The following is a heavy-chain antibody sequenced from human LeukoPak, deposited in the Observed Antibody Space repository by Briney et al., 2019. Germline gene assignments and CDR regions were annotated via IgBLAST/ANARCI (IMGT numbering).Heavy chain of an antibody. CDR3: ARDRYGVAAQGNWFDP. CDR2: ISSSGSTI. CDR1: GFTFSDYY. J-gene: IGHJ5*02. Sequence: GGSLRLSCAASGFTFSDYYMSWIRQAPGKGLEWVSYISSSGSTIYYADSVKGRFTISRDNAKNSLYLQMNSLRAEDTAVYYCARDRYGVAAQGNWFDPWGQGTLVTVAS. V-gene: IGHV3-11*04. D-gene: IGHD6-13*01.